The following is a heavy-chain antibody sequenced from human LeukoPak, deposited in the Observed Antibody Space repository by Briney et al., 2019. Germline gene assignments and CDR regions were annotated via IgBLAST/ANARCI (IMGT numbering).Heavy chain of an antibody. J-gene: IGHJ4*02. D-gene: IGHD3-10*01. V-gene: IGHV3-66*01. CDR1: GFTVSSNY. Sequence: GGSLRLSCAASGFTVSSNYMSWVRQAPGKGLEWVSVIYSGGSTYYADSVKGRFTISRDNSKNTLYLQMNSLRAEDTAVYYCAKDYTTYYYGSGSSAYWGQGTLVTVSS. CDR2: IYSGGST. CDR3: AKDYTTYYYGSGSSAY.